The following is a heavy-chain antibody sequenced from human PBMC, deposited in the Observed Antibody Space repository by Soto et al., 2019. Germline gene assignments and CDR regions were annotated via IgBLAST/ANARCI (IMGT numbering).Heavy chain of an antibody. V-gene: IGHV3-30-3*01. Sequence: GGSLRLSCAASGFTFSSYAMHWVRQAPGKGLEWVAVISYDGSNKYHTDSVKGRFTISRDNSKNTLYLQMDSLRGEDTAVYYCARDLWFGSYHYYYGLDVWGQGTTVTVSS. CDR1: GFTFSSYA. J-gene: IGHJ6*02. D-gene: IGHD3-10*01. CDR2: ISYDGSNK. CDR3: ARDLWFGSYHYYYGLDV.